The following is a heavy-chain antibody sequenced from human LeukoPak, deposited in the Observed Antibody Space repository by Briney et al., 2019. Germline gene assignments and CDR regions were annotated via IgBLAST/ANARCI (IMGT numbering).Heavy chain of an antibody. V-gene: IGHV4-59*12. CDR2: IYYSGST. J-gene: IGHJ6*03. Sequence: SETLSLTCTVSGGSISSYYWSWIRQPPGKGLEWIGYIYYSGSTNYNPSPKSRVTISVDTSKNQFSLKLSSVTAADTAVYYCARGWARGLWFGERGYYYYMDVWGKGTTVTVSS. D-gene: IGHD3-10*01. CDR3: ARGWARGLWFGERGYYYYMDV. CDR1: GGSISSYY.